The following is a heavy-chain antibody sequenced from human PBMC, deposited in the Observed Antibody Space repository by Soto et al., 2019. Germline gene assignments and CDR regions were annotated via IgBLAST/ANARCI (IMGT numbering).Heavy chain of an antibody. Sequence: SETLSLTCTVSGGSTSSYYWSVIRQTPGKVLEWIGYIYYSGSTNYNPSLKSRVTISVDTSKNQFSLKLSSVTAADAAVYYCARGAAYYGNSGGIYWFDPWGQGTLVTVSS. CDR3: ARGAAYYGNSGGIYWFDP. V-gene: IGHV4-59*01. J-gene: IGHJ5*02. CDR2: IYYSGST. D-gene: IGHD3-10*01. CDR1: GGSTSSYY.